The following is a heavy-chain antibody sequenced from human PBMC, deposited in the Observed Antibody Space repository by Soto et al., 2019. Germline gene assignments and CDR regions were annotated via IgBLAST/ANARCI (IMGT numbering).Heavy chain of an antibody. CDR1: GGSISSSSYY. CDR3: ARSSTSANYFDY. CDR2: IYYSGST. V-gene: IGHV4-39*07. Sequence: SESLSLTCTVSGGSISSSSYYWGWIRQPPGKGLEWIGSIYYSGSTYYNPSLKSRVTISVDTSKNQFSLKLSSVTAADTAVYYCARSSTSANYFDYWGQGTLVPVSS. J-gene: IGHJ4*02. D-gene: IGHD2-2*01.